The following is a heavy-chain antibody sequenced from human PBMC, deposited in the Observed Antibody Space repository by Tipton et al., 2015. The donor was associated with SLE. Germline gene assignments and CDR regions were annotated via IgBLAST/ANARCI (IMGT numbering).Heavy chain of an antibody. Sequence: QSGAEVKKPGSSVKVSCKASGVTFSSHAISWVRQAPGQGLEWMGGIIPIFGTANYAQKFQGRVTITADESTRKAYMELSSLRSDDTAVYYCARGVTSIDAFDIWGQGTMVTVSS. CDR2: IIPIFGTA. V-gene: IGHV1-69*01. CDR1: GVTFSSHA. CDR3: ARGVTSIDAFDI. J-gene: IGHJ3*02.